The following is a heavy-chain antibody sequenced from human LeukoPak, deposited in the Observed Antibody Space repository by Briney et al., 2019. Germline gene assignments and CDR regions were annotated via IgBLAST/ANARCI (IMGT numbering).Heavy chain of an antibody. D-gene: IGHD3-10*01. CDR1: GYGFTSYW. Sequence: GESLKISCKGSGYGFTSYWIACVRQMPGKGLEWMGIIYPGDSDTRSSPSFQGQVTISVDKSITTAYLQWSSLKASDTAIYYCARIGSGSYALDYWGQGTLVTVSS. CDR2: IYPGDSDT. J-gene: IGHJ4*02. CDR3: ARIGSGSYALDY. V-gene: IGHV5-51*01.